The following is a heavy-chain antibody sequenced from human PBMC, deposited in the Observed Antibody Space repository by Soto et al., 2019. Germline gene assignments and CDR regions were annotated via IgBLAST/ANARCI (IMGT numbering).Heavy chain of an antibody. J-gene: IGHJ6*02. Sequence: PGGSLRLSCAASGFTFSSYAMHWVRQAPGKGLEWVAVISYDGSNKYYADSVKGRFTISRDNSKNTLYLQMNSLRAEDTAVYYCARDAVGQLWLFYYYYGMDVWGQGTTVTVSS. D-gene: IGHD5-18*01. CDR2: ISYDGSNK. CDR3: ARDAVGQLWLFYYYYGMDV. V-gene: IGHV3-30-3*01. CDR1: GFTFSSYA.